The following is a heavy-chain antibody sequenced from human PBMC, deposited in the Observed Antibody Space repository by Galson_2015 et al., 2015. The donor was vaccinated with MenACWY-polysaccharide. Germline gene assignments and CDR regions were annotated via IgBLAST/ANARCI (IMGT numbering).Heavy chain of an antibody. J-gene: IGHJ4*02. Sequence: TLSLTCTVSGGSISSYYWSWIRQPPGKGLEWIGYIYYSGSTNYNPSLKSRVTISVDTSKNQFSLKLSSVTAADTAVYYCARDVGSREYDYWGQGTLVTVSS. CDR2: IYYSGST. D-gene: IGHD3-10*01. V-gene: IGHV4-59*01. CDR3: ARDVGSREYDY. CDR1: GGSISSYY.